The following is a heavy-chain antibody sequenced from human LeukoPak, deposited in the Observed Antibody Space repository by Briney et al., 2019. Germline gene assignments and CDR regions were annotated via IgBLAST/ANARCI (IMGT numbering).Heavy chain of an antibody. D-gene: IGHD1-20*01. V-gene: IGHV1-2*02. J-gene: IGHJ3*02. CDR1: GYTFTGCY. CDR3: ANNRYNWNDDAFDI. Sequence: VASVTVSCKASGYTFTGCYMHWVRQAPGQGLEWMGWINPNSGGRNYAQTFQGRVTMTRDTSNSTAYMELSRLRTDDTAVYYCANNRYNWNDDAFDIWGQGTMVTVSS. CDR2: INPNSGGR.